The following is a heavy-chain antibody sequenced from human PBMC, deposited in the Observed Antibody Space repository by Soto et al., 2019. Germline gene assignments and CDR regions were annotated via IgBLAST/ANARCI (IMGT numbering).Heavy chain of an antibody. CDR3: AREIVTAGGNNYFDP. D-gene: IGHD2-21*02. Sequence: KTSETLSLTCGVSGGTVACSHWWSWVRQSPGRGLEWIGNVYHTGDTNFNPSLQSRVTFSVDKSNNQFSLRLTSVTAADTAVYFCAREIVTAGGNNYFDPWGPGTLVTVSS. V-gene: IGHV4-4*02. CDR1: GGTVACSHW. CDR2: VYHTGDT. J-gene: IGHJ5*02.